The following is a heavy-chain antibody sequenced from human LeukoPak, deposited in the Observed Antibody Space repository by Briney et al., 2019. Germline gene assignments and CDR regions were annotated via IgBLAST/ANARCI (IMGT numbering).Heavy chain of an antibody. J-gene: IGHJ4*02. CDR2: IYYSGST. D-gene: IGHD1-26*01. Sequence: KTSETLSLTCTVSGGSISSSSYYWGWIRQPPGKGLEWIGSIYYSGSTYYNPSLKSRVTISVDTSKNQFSLKLNSVTAADTAVYYCARGRWISGSYYNFDYWGQGTLVTVSS. CDR1: GGSISSSSYY. V-gene: IGHV4-39*07. CDR3: ARGRWISGSYYNFDY.